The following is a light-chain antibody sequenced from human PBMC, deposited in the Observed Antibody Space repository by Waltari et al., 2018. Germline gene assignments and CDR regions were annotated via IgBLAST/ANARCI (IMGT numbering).Light chain of an antibody. CDR1: SASVSWSHY. CDR3: LLYLSSGICV. Sequence: QTVVTQEPSFSVSPGGTVTLTCGLNSASVSWSHYPSCFQQTPGQAPRTLIYNTNTRSSGVPDRFSGSILGNKAALTIAGAQADDESDYYCLLYLSSGICVFGGGTKLTVL. J-gene: IGLJ2*01. V-gene: IGLV8-61*01. CDR2: NTN.